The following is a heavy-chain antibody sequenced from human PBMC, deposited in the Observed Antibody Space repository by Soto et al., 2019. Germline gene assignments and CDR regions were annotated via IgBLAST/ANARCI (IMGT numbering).Heavy chain of an antibody. J-gene: IGHJ6*04. CDR3: ARGEDIPDV. CDR2: INHSGST. CDR1: GGSFSGYY. Sequence: SETLSLTCAVYGGSFSGYYWSWIRQPPGKGLEWIGEINHSGSTNYNPSLKSRVTISVDTSKNQFSLKLSSVTAADTAVYYCARGEDIPDVWGKGTTVTVSS. V-gene: IGHV4-34*01. D-gene: IGHD2-15*01.